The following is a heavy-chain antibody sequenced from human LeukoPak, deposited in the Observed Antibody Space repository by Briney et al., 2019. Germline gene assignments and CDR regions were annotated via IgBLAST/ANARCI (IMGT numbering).Heavy chain of an antibody. CDR2: IKHDSSEK. Sequence: GGSLRLSCAVSGIIFSDYWMSWVRQAPGKGLEWVANIKHDSSEKYYVDSVKGRFAISRDNAKNSLYLQMNSLRAEDTAVYYCVNDLARRGGYWGQGTLVTVSA. CDR3: VNDLARRGGY. J-gene: IGHJ4*02. CDR1: GIIFSDYW. D-gene: IGHD3-16*01. V-gene: IGHV3-7*01.